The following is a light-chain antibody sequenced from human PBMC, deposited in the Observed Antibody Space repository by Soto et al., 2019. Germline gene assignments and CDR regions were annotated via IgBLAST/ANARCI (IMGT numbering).Light chain of an antibody. CDR3: QQDNSYSPYT. Sequence: DIQMTQSPSTLSASVGDRVTITCRASQSISSRLAWYQQKPGKAPKLLIYKASNLESGVPSRFSGSGSGTEFTLTISSMQPDDFATYYCQQDNSYSPYTFGQGTKLEIK. J-gene: IGKJ2*01. V-gene: IGKV1-5*03. CDR2: KAS. CDR1: QSISSR.